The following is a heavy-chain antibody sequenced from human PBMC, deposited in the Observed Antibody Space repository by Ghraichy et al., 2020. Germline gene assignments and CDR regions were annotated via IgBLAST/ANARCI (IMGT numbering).Heavy chain of an antibody. V-gene: IGHV1-69*13. J-gene: IGHJ5*02. CDR2: IIPIFGTA. Sequence: SVKVSCKASGGTFSSYAISWVRQAPGQGLEWMGGIIPIFGTANYAQKFQGRFTITADESTSTAYMELSSLRSEDTAVYYCASSVSPQNWFDPWGQGTLVTVSS. CDR1: GGTFSSYA. CDR3: ASSVSPQNWFDP. D-gene: IGHD3-10*01.